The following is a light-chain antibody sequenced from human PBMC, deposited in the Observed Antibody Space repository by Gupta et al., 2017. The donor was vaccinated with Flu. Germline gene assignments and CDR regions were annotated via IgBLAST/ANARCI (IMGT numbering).Light chain of an antibody. Sequence: DIQMTQYPSSLSASVGDRVTITCRASQRISSYLNWYQQKPGKAPKLLIYAASSLQSGVPSRFSGSGSGTDFTLTISSLQPEDFATYYCQQSYSTPRLTFGGGTKVEIK. CDR3: QQSYSTPRLT. CDR1: QRISSY. J-gene: IGKJ4*01. CDR2: AAS. V-gene: IGKV1-39*01.